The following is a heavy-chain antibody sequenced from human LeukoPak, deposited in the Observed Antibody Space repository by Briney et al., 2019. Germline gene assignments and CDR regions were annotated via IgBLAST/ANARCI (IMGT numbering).Heavy chain of an antibody. D-gene: IGHD4/OR15-4a*01. Sequence: QSGGSLRLSCAASGFTFSSYAMSWVRQAPGKGLEWVSFIYSDNTHYSDSVKGRFTISRDDSNNTLYLQMNSLRAEDTAVYYCARRAGAYSHPYDYWGQGTLVTVSS. CDR3: ARRAGAYSHPYDY. CDR2: IYSDNT. CDR1: GFTFSSYA. J-gene: IGHJ4*02. V-gene: IGHV3-23*05.